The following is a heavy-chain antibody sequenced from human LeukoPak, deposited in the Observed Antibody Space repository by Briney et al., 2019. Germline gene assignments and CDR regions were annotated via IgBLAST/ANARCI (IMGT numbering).Heavy chain of an antibody. D-gene: IGHD5-12*01. V-gene: IGHV3-11*05. CDR1: GFTFSDYY. CDR3: ARDSGGYSGLIDY. CDR2: ISSSSSYT. J-gene: IGHJ4*02. Sequence: GGSLRLSCAASGFTFSDYYMSWIRQAPGKGLEWVSYISSSSSYTNYADSVKGRFTISRDNAKNSLYLQMNSLRAEDTAVYYCARDSGGYSGLIDYWGQGTLVTVSS.